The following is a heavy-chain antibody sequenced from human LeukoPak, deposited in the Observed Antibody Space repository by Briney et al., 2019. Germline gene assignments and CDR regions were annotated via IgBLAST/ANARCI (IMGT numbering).Heavy chain of an antibody. D-gene: IGHD6-13*01. CDR1: GFTFSSYG. J-gene: IGHJ6*03. V-gene: IGHV3-30*02. Sequence: LPGGSLRFSCAASGFTFSSYGMHWVRQAPGKGLEWVAFIRYDGSNKYYADSVKGRFTISRDNSKNTLYLQMNSLRAEDTAVYYCAKGYSSSWDLSRLDYYYMDVWGKGTTVTISS. CDR2: IRYDGSNK. CDR3: AKGYSSSWDLSRLDYYYMDV.